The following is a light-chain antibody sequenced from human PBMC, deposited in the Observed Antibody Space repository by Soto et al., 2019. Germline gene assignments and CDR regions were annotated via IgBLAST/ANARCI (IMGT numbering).Light chain of an antibody. CDR1: SSDVGGYNY. CDR3: CSYAGSNYV. Sequence: QSALTQPRSVSGSPGQSVTISCTGTSSDVGGYNYVSWYQQHPGKAPKLMTYDVNKRPSGVPDRFSGSKSGNTASLTISGLQAEDEADYYCCSYAGSNYVFGTGTKLTVL. CDR2: DVN. V-gene: IGLV2-11*01. J-gene: IGLJ1*01.